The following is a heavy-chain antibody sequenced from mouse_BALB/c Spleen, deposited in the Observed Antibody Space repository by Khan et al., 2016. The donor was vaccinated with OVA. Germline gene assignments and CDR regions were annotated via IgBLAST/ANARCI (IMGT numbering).Heavy chain of an antibody. Sequence: EVELVESGGGLVKPGGSLKLSCAASGFTFSSYDMSWVRQTPEKRLAWVASISSGGSTYYPDRVKGRLTIPRDNVRNILSLQMSRLRSENTAMYYCARGPYYGSSPCYFDYWGQGTTLTVSS. CDR2: ISSGGST. J-gene: IGHJ2*01. V-gene: IGHV5-6-5*01. D-gene: IGHD1-1*01. CDR3: ARGPYYGSSPCYFDY. CDR1: GFTFSSYD.